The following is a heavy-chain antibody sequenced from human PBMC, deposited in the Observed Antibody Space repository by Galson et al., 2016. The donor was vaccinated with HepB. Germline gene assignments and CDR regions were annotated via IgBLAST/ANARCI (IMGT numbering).Heavy chain of an antibody. J-gene: IGHJ4*02. Sequence: SVKVSCKASGYTFIVYQIHWVRQAPGQGLEWMGWINPNSGGTNYAQKFQGRVTMTRDTSINTAYMELSRLRSDDTAVYYCATDTMGPPRNNDYWGQGTLVTVSS. CDR1: GYTFIVYQ. CDR3: ATDTMGPPRNNDY. D-gene: IGHD3-10*01. CDR2: INPNSGGT. V-gene: IGHV1-2*02.